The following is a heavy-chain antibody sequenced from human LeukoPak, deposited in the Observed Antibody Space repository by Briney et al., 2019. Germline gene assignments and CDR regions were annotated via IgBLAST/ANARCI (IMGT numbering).Heavy chain of an antibody. CDR2: IYFSGST. D-gene: IGHD6-25*01. V-gene: IGHV4-59*08. CDR3: ARRGYSSGFEY. J-gene: IGHJ4*02. Sequence: PSETLSLTCTVSGGSISSYYWSWIRLPPGKGLEWIGYIYFSGSTNYNPSLKSRVTISVDTSKNQFSLKLSSVTAADTAVYYCARRGYSSGFEYWGQGTLVTVSS. CDR1: GGSISSYY.